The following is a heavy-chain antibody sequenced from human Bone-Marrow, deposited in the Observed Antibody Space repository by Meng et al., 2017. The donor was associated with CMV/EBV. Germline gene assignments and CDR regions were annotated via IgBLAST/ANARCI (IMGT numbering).Heavy chain of an antibody. D-gene: IGHD2-2*01. CDR1: GYTFTDYY. CDR2: INPNSGGT. Sequence: ASVKVSCKASGYTFTDYYMHWVRQAPGQGLEWMGWINPNSGGTNYAQKFRGRVTMTRHTSISTAYMELSRLRSDDTAVYYCARDPVVPAALAYWGQGTLVPFYS. V-gene: IGHV1-2*02. J-gene: IGHJ4*02. CDR3: ARDPVVPAALAY.